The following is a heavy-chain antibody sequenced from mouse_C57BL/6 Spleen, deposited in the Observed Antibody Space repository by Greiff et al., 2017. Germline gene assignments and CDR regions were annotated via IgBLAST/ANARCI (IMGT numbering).Heavy chain of an antibody. CDR1: GYSFPDYN. CDR2: INPNYGTT. D-gene: IGHD1-1*01. CDR3: ARSGYYGSSAAWFAY. V-gene: IGHV1-39*01. Sequence: VHVKQSGPELVKPGASVKISCKASGYSFPDYNMNWVKQSNGKSLEWIGVINPNYGTTSYNPKFKGKATLPVDQSSSTAYMQLNSLTSEDSAVYYCARSGYYGSSAAWFAYWGQGTLVTVSA. J-gene: IGHJ3*01.